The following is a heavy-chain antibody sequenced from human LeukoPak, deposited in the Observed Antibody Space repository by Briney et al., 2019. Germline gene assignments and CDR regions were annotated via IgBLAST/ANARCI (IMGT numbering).Heavy chain of an antibody. V-gene: IGHV1-46*01. Sequence: ASVKVSCKASGYTFTSYYMHWVRQAPGQGLEWMGIINPSGGSTSYAQKFQGRVTMTRDTSTSTVYMELSSLRSEDTAVYYCASEGVRYFDWLLSWGPFDYWGQGTLVTVSS. CDR2: INPSGGST. J-gene: IGHJ4*02. CDR3: ASEGVRYFDWLLSWGPFDY. D-gene: IGHD3-9*01. CDR1: GYTFTSYY.